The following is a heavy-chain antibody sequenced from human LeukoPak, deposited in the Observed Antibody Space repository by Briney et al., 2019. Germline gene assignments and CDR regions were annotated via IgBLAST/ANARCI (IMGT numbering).Heavy chain of an antibody. D-gene: IGHD1-1*01. J-gene: IGHJ6*02. CDR1: GFTFSSYS. CDR3: ARRKLETYYYYYGMDV. CDR2: ISSSSSTI. Sequence: GGSLRLSCAASGFTFSSYSMTWVRQAPGKGLEWFSYISSSSSTIYYADSVKGRFTISRDNAKNSLYLQMNSLRAEDTAVYYCARRKLETYYYYYGMDVWGQGTTVTVSS. V-gene: IGHV3-48*04.